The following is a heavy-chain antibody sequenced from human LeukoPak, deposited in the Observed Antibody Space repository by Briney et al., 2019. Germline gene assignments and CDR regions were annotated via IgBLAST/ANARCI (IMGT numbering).Heavy chain of an antibody. CDR1: GGSISSSYYY. Sequence: PSETLSLTCTVSGGSISSSYYYWGWIRQPPGKGLEWIGSIYYSGSTYYNPSLKSRVTISVDTSKNQFSLKLRSVTAADTAVYYCARGTVTIDYWGQGTLVTVSS. D-gene: IGHD4-17*01. J-gene: IGHJ4*02. CDR2: IYYSGST. V-gene: IGHV4-39*01. CDR3: ARGTVTIDY.